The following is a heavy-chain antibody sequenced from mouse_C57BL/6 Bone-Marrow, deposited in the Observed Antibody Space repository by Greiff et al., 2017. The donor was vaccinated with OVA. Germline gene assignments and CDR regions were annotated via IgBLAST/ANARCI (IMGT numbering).Heavy chain of an antibody. J-gene: IGHJ1*03. D-gene: IGHD1-1*01. CDR1: GYTFNSYW. Sequence: VQLKQPGTELVKPGASVKLSCKASGYTFNSYWMHWVKQRPGQGLEWIGNINPSNGGTNYNEKFKSKATLNVDKSSSTAYMQLSSLTSEDSAVYYCARVGITTVVAMDFDVWGTGTTVTVSS. CDR3: ARVGITTVVAMDFDV. V-gene: IGHV1-53*01. CDR2: INPSNGGT.